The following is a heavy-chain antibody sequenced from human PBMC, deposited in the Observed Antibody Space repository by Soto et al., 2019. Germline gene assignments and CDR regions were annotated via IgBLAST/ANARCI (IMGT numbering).Heavy chain of an antibody. CDR3: GRVVEGATRHTDPDS. CDR2: VYHNGGA. J-gene: IGHJ5*01. Sequence: SETLSLTCTVSGVSIHNSHSFWAWIRQPPGKGLQFIASVYHNGGAHYNSSLKSRVTISVDTANNQVSLRMRSLTAADTAFYYCGRVVEGATRHTDPDSWGQGILITVSS. CDR1: GVSIHNSHSF. V-gene: IGHV4-39*01. D-gene: IGHD2-21*01.